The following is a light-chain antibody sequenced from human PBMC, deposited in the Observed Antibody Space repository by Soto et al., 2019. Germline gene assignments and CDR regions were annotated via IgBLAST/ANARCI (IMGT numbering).Light chain of an antibody. V-gene: IGLV6-57*01. CDR1: SGSIASNY. J-gene: IGLJ3*02. CDR3: PSSDSRDTSV. CDR2: EDN. Sequence: NFMLTQPHSVSESPGKTVTISCTRSSGSIASNYVQWYQQRPGSSPTTVIYEDNQRPSGVPDRFSGSINSSSNSASLTISALNTDDEADYSRPSSDSRDTSVFGGRTKLT.